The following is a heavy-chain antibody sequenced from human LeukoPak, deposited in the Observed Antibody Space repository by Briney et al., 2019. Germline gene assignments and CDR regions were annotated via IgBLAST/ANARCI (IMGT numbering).Heavy chain of an antibody. D-gene: IGHD6-6*01. CDR1: GFSFSTYW. CDR2: IKEDGSEK. CDR3: ARDQAARPLGY. J-gene: IGHJ4*02. Sequence: PGGSLRLSCVGSGFSFSTYWMSWVRQAPGKGLEWVANIKEDGSEKYYVDSVKGRFTMSRDNAKNSVYLQMNRLRVEDTAVYYCARDQAARPLGYWGQGTLVTVFS. V-gene: IGHV3-7*01.